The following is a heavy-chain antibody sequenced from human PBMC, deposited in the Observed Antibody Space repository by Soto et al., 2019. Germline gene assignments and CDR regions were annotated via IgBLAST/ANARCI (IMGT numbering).Heavy chain of an antibody. CDR3: ARGGAAGYESFHH. CDR2: IYFNGGT. Sequence: KTSETLSLTCTISGASLSPYYWSWIRQPPGKALEWIGYIYFNGGTSYNPSLRSRVTVSVDTSKNQFSLKLNSVIAADTAVYYCARGGAAGYESFHHWGQGTPVTVSS. D-gene: IGHD6-13*01. V-gene: IGHV4-59*01. CDR1: GASLSPYY. J-gene: IGHJ1*01.